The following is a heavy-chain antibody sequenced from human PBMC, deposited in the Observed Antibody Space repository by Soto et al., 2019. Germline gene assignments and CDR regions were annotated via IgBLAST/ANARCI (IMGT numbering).Heavy chain of an antibody. CDR1: GFSLGTNGVG. CDR3: GHGQSDYDYYYYGVDV. D-gene: IGHD4-17*01. V-gene: IGHV2-5*02. Sequence: QITLKESGPTLVKPTQTLTLTCTFSGFSLGTNGVGVGWIRQPPGKALEWLALIPCDDVKRYSPSLKSMHTITNVTPKNQVVLTYAHVDPVHTATYYCGHGQSDYDYYYYGVDVWSQGTPVPVSS. J-gene: IGHJ6*02. CDR2: IPCDDVK.